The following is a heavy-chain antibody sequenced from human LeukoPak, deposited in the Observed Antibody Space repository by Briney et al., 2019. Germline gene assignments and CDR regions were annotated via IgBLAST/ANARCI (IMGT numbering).Heavy chain of an antibody. D-gene: IGHD1-26*01. Sequence: GGSLRLSCATSGFSLSGHWMNWVRQPPGKGLEWVANIITGGSEKYYVDSVKGRFTISRDDAKRTVDLQMDNLRTEDTAVYYCAYRNNFEYWGQGTLVTVSS. V-gene: IGHV3-7*05. J-gene: IGHJ4*02. CDR3: AYRNNFEY. CDR1: GFSLSGHW. CDR2: IITGGSEK.